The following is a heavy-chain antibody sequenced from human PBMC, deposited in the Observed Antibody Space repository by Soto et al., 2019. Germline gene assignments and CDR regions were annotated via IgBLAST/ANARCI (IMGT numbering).Heavy chain of an antibody. J-gene: IGHJ5*02. CDR3: ARGTQYYYDSSGYYYRWFDP. Sequence: GASVKVSCKASGGTFSSYAISWVRQAPGQGLEWMGGIIPIFGTANYAQKFQGRVTITADKSTSTAYMELSSLRSEDTAVYYCARGTQYYYDSSGYYYRWFDPWGQGTLVTV. V-gene: IGHV1-69*06. D-gene: IGHD3-22*01. CDR2: IIPIFGTA. CDR1: GGTFSSYA.